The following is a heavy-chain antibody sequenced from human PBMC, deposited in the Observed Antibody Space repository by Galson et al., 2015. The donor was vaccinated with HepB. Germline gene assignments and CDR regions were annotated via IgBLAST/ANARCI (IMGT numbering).Heavy chain of an antibody. J-gene: IGHJ6*03. V-gene: IGHV4-39*07. D-gene: IGHD6-13*01. CDR2: IFYTGGT. CDR3: ARSPPSPYTGSSFSYYYYMDV. CDR1: GGSISDTSIY. Sequence: ETLSLTCTLSGGSISDTSIYWTWIRQSPGKGLEGIGSIFYTGGTYYSPSLESRVTMSLDTSKNRFSLNLTSVTAADTAVYYCARSPPSPYTGSSFSYYYYMDVWGKGTTVTVSS.